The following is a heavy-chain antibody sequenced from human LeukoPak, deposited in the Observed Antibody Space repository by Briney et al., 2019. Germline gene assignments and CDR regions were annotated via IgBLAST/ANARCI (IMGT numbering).Heavy chain of an antibody. Sequence: AETLSLTCTVSGGSISSHYWSWIRQPAGKGLECSGRIYTSGSTNYNPSLKSRVTMSIDTSKNQFSLELSSVTAADTAVYYCARDLGCSTRVVDYWGQGTLVTVSS. CDR3: ARDLGCSTRVVDY. J-gene: IGHJ4*02. D-gene: IGHD6-13*01. CDR2: IYTSGST. CDR1: GGSISSHY. V-gene: IGHV4-4*07.